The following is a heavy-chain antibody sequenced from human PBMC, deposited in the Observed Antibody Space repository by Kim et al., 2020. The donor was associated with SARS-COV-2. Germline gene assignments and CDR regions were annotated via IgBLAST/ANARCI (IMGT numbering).Heavy chain of an antibody. J-gene: IGHJ4*02. CDR2: IYYSGST. CDR3: ARHSEMGDIGGYSSGWYVGYFGY. V-gene: IGHV4-39*01. Sequence: SETLSLTCTVSGGSISSSSYYWGWTRQPPGKGLEWIGSIYYSGSTYYNPSLKSRVTTSVDTSKNQFSLKLSSVTAADTAVYYCARHSEMGDIGGYSSGWYVGYFGYWGQGTLVTVSS. CDR1: GGSISSSSYY. D-gene: IGHD6-19*01.